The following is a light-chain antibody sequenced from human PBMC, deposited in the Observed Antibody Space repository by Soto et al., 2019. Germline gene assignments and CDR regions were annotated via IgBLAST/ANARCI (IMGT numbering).Light chain of an antibody. Sequence: QSALTQPASVSGSPGQSITISCTGTRSDVGGYNYVSWYQQHPGKAPKLMISEVSNRPSGVSNRFSGSKSGNTASLTISGLQAADEADYYCYSYAGSHNVFGTGTKLTVL. CDR3: YSYAGSHNV. CDR2: EVS. J-gene: IGLJ1*01. V-gene: IGLV2-14*01. CDR1: RSDVGGYNY.